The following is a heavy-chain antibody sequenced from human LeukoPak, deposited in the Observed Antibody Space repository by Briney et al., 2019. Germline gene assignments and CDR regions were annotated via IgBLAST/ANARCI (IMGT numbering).Heavy chain of an antibody. Sequence: SETLSLTCTVSGGSISIYYWSWIRQPPGKGLEWIGYIYYSGSTNYNPSLKSRVTISVDTSKNQFSLKLSSVTAADTAVYYCASSMVRGAHLYGMDVWGQGTTVTVSS. D-gene: IGHD3-10*01. J-gene: IGHJ6*02. V-gene: IGHV4-59*01. CDR3: ASSMVRGAHLYGMDV. CDR2: IYYSGST. CDR1: GGSISIYY.